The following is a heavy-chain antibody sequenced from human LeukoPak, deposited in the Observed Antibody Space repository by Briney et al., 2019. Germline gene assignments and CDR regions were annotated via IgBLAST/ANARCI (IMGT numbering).Heavy chain of an antibody. J-gene: IGHJ5*02. CDR1: GFTVSSNY. V-gene: IGHV3-66*01. CDR2: IYSGGST. D-gene: IGHD3-10*01. Sequence: GGSLRLSCAASGFTVSSNYMSWARQAPGKGLEWVSVIYSGGSTYYADSVKGRFTISRDNSKNTLYLQMNSLRAEDTAVYYCARNPWFGELSWFDPWGQGTLVTVSS. CDR3: ARNPWFGELSWFDP.